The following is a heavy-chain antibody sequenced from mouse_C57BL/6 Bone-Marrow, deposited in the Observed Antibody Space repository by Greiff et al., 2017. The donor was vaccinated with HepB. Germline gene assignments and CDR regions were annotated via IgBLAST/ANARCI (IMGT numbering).Heavy chain of an antibody. CDR3: ARRGSSNY. D-gene: IGHD3-2*02. J-gene: IGHJ2*01. CDR1: GYTFTDYY. CDR2: INPNNGGT. Sequence: EVQLQQSGPELVKPAASVKISCKASGYTFTDYYMNWVKQSHGKSLEWIGDINPNNGGTSYNQKFKGKATLTVDKSSSTAYMELRSLTSEDSAVYYCARRGSSNYWGQGTTLTVSS. V-gene: IGHV1-26*01.